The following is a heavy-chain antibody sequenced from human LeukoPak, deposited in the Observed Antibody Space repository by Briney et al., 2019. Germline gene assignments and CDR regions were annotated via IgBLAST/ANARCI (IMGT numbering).Heavy chain of an antibody. CDR1: GFTFSSYA. CDR2: ISSNGGST. J-gene: IGHJ6*02. Sequence: PGGSLRLSCAASGFTFSSYAMHWVRQAPGKGLEYVSAISSNGGSTYYANSVKGRFTISRDNSKNTLYLQMGSLRAEDMAVYYCARDASDYVWGSSYYYYGMDVWGQGTTVTVSS. CDR3: ARDASDYVWGSSYYYYGMDV. D-gene: IGHD3-16*01. V-gene: IGHV3-64*01.